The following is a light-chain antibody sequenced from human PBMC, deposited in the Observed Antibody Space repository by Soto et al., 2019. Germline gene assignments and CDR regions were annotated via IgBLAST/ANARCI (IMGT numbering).Light chain of an antibody. CDR3: AAWDDSLNGLYV. CDR2: SNN. V-gene: IGLV1-44*01. Sequence: QSVLTQPPSASGTPGQRVTISFSGSSSNIGSNTVNWYQQLPGTAPKLLIHSNNQRPSGVPDRFSGSKSGTSASLAISGLQSEDEADYYCAAWDDSLNGLYVFGTGTKVTVL. J-gene: IGLJ1*01. CDR1: SSNIGSNT.